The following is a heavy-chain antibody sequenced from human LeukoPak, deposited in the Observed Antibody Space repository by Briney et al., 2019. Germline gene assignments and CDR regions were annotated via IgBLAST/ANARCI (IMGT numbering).Heavy chain of an antibody. CDR3: ARRQVQPERFDY. CDR2: INHSGST. Sequence: PSETLSLTCAVYGGSFSGYYWSWIRQPPGKGLEWIGEINHSGSTNCNPSLKSRVTMSVDTSKNQVSLKVNSVTAADTAVYYCARRQVQPERFDYWGQGTLVTVSS. D-gene: IGHD3-10*01. V-gene: IGHV4-34*01. CDR1: GGSFSGYY. J-gene: IGHJ4*02.